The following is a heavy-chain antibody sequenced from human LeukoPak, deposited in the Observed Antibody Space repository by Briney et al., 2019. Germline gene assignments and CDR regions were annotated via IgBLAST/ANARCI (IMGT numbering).Heavy chain of an antibody. D-gene: IGHD6-13*01. CDR2: ISAGGGST. CDR3: AKDTAGPEY. CDR1: GLTFSDYS. V-gene: IGHV3-23*01. J-gene: IGHJ4*02. Sequence: GGSLRLSCAASGLTFSDYSMTWVRQAPGKGLFWVSGISAGGGSTYYADSVKGRFTISRDNSRNTLYLQMNSLRAEDTAVYYCAKDTAGPEYWGQGTLVTVSS.